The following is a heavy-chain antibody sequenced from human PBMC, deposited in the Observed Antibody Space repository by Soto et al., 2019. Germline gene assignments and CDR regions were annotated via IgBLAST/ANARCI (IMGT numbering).Heavy chain of an antibody. V-gene: IGHV3-23*01. CDR1: GFTFSSYA. CDR2: ISGSGGST. CDR3: GSAPRVRYFGCSYFDY. D-gene: IGHD3-9*01. J-gene: IGHJ4*02. Sequence: PGGSLRLSCAASGFTFSSYAMSWVRQAPGKGLEWVSAISGSGGSTYYADSVKGRFTISRDNSKNTLYLQMNSLRAEDTAVYYCGSAPRVRYFGCSYFDYWGQGNLVTV.